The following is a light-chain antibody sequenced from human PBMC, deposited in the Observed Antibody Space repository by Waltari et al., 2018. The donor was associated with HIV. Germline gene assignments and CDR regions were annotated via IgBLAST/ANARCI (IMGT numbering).Light chain of an antibody. CDR3: TSYTSGATWV. CDR2: DVN. J-gene: IGLJ3*02. V-gene: IGLV2-14*02. CDR1: SSDVGNYHY. Sequence: QSALTQPASVSGSPGQSITISCTRTSSDVGNYHYVSWFQHHPDTAPKLIIFDVNKRPSGISSRFSGSKSGKTASLIISGLQPEDEADYFCTSYTSGATWVFGGGTRVTVL.